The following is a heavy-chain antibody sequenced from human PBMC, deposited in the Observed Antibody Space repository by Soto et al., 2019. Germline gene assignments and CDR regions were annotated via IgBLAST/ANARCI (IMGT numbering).Heavy chain of an antibody. D-gene: IGHD6-13*01. CDR3: ARMWVAAASKTGPDY. Sequence: QVQLVQSGAEVKQPGSSVKVSCKASGGTFSSYAISWVRQAPGQVLEWMGGIIPIFGTANYAQTFQGRVTITADESTSTAYMELSSLRSEDTAVYYCARMWVAAASKTGPDYWGQGTLVTVSS. CDR2: IIPIFGTA. CDR1: GGTFSSYA. J-gene: IGHJ4*02. V-gene: IGHV1-69*01.